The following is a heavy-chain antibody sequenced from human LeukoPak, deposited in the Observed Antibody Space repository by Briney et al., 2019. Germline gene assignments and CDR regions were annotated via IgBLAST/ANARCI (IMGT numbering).Heavy chain of an antibody. D-gene: IGHD3-9*01. CDR3: ATHYDILTGYYSPFEY. Sequence: GGSLRLSCAASGFTFSSYAISWVRQAPGKGLEWVSAISGSGGSTYYADSVKGRFTISRDNSKNTLYLQMNSLRAEDTAVYYCATHYDILTGYYSPFEYWGQGTLVTVSS. J-gene: IGHJ4*02. CDR2: ISGSGGST. V-gene: IGHV3-23*01. CDR1: GFTFSSYA.